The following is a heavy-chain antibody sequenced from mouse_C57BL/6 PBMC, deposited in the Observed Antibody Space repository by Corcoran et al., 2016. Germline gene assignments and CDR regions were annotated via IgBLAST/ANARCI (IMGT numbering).Heavy chain of an antibody. Sequence: QVQLKQSGAELVKPGASVKISCKASGYAFSSYWMNWVKQRPGQGLEWIGQIYPGDGDTNYNGKFKGKATLTADKSSSTAYMQLSSLTSEDSAVYFCARGGYYGSSYDDYWYAMDYWGQGTSVAVSS. J-gene: IGHJ4*01. CDR1: GYAFSSYW. D-gene: IGHD1-1*01. V-gene: IGHV1-80*01. CDR3: ARGGYYGSSYDDYWYAMDY. CDR2: IYPGDGDT.